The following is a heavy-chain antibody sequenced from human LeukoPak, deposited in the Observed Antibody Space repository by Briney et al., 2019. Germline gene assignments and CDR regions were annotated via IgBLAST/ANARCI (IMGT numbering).Heavy chain of an antibody. CDR3: ARATGGRDYYYYYMDV. J-gene: IGHJ6*03. D-gene: IGHD1-26*01. V-gene: IGHV4-39*07. CDR2: IYNSEST. CDR1: GVSISSRSYY. Sequence: SETLSLTCTDSGVSISSRSYYWGWIRQPPGKGLEWIGSIYNSESTYYNPSLKSRVTISVDTSKNQLSLKVSSVTAADTAVYYCARATGGRDYYYYYMDVWGKGTTVTVSS.